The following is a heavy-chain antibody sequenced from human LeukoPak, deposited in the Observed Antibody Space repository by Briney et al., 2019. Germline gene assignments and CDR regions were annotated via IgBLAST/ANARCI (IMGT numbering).Heavy chain of an antibody. CDR3: ARSCSSTSCYPYYYGMDV. CDR2: INPNSGGT. Sequence: ASVKVSCKASGYTFTGYYMNWVRQAPGQGLEWMGWINPNSGGTNYAQKFQGWVTMTRDTSISTAYMELSRLRSDDTAVYYCARSCSSTSCYPYYYGMDVWGQGTTVTVSS. CDR1: GYTFTGYY. D-gene: IGHD2-2*01. J-gene: IGHJ6*02. V-gene: IGHV1-2*04.